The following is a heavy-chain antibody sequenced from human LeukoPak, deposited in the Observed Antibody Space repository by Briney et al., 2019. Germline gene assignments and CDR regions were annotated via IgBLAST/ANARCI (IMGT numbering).Heavy chain of an antibody. J-gene: IGHJ5*02. CDR2: IYYSGST. D-gene: IGHD6-13*01. CDR1: GGSISSYY. CDR3: ARVAAAAGIINWFDP. Sequence: PADTLSLTCTVSGGSISSYYWSWIRQPRGKGLEGVGYIYYSGSTNYNPSLKGRVTISVDTSTNQFSLKLSSVTAADTAVYYCARVAAAAGIINWFDPWGQGTLVTVSS. V-gene: IGHV4-59*07.